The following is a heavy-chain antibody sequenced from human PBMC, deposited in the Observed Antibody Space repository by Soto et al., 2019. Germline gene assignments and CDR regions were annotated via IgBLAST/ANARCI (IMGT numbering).Heavy chain of an antibody. CDR3: ARDNGEYYFDY. CDR2: ISSSSSTI. Sequence: EVQLVESGGGLVQPGGSLRLSCAASGFTFSSYSMNWVRQAPGKGLEWVSYISSSSSTIYYADSVKGRFTISRDNAKNSLYLQMNSLRAEDTAVYDCARDNGEYYFDYWGQGTLVTVSS. D-gene: IGHD2-8*01. CDR1: GFTFSSYS. J-gene: IGHJ4*02. V-gene: IGHV3-48*01.